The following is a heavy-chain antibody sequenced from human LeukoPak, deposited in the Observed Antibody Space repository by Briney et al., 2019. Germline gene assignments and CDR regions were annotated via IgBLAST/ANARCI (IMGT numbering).Heavy chain of an antibody. D-gene: IGHD3-22*01. V-gene: IGHV3-21*01. CDR1: GFTFSSYS. CDR3: ARDHYYDSSGYYDSHDAFDI. J-gene: IGHJ3*02. Sequence: PGGSLRLSCAASGFTFSSYSMNWVRQAPGKGLEWVSSISSSGIYKYFADSVKGRFTISRDSAKNSLYLQMNSLRAEDTAMYYCARDHYYDSSGYYDSHDAFDIWGQGTMVTVSS. CDR2: ISSSGIYK.